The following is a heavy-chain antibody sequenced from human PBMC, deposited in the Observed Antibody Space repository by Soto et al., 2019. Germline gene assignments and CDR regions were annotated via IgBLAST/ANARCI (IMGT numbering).Heavy chain of an antibody. CDR2: ISYDGSNT. CDR1: GFTFSSDG. Sequence: QVQLVESGGGVVQPGRSLRLSCAASGFTFSSDGMHWVRQAPGKGLEWVAIISYDGSNTDYADSVKGRLTMSRENSKNSLYLQMNSLRAEDTYVYYCAKEGGLSDSYYISSCYYFDYWGQGTLVTVSS. V-gene: IGHV3-30*18. D-gene: IGHD1-26*01. CDR3: AKEGGLSDSYYISSCYYFDY. J-gene: IGHJ4*02.